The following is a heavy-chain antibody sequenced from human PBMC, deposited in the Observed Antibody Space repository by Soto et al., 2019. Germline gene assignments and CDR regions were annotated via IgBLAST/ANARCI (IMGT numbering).Heavy chain of an antibody. Sequence: QVQLQQWGAGLLKPSETLSLTCAVYGGSFSGYYWSWIRQPPGKGLEWIGEINHSGSTNYNPSLKSRVTIAVDPSKNQFSLKLSVVTAADTAVYYCARVRRSAYCSGGSCHTTNWFDPWGQGTLVTVSS. V-gene: IGHV4-34*01. J-gene: IGHJ5*02. CDR3: ARVRRSAYCSGGSCHTTNWFDP. CDR2: INHSGST. CDR1: GGSFSGYY. D-gene: IGHD2-15*01.